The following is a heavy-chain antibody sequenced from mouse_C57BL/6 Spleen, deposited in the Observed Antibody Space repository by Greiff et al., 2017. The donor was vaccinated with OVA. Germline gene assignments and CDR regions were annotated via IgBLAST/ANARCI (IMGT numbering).Heavy chain of an antibody. CDR2: IDPSDSYT. Sequence: VKQSCKASGYTFTSYWMQWVKQRPGQGLEWIGEIDPSDSYTNYNQKFKGKATLTVDTSSSTAYMQLSSLTSEDSAVYYCARGVTTVVPTGFAYWGQGTLVTVSA. CDR1: GYTFTSYW. D-gene: IGHD1-1*01. J-gene: IGHJ3*01. V-gene: IGHV1-50*01. CDR3: ARGVTTVVPTGFAY.